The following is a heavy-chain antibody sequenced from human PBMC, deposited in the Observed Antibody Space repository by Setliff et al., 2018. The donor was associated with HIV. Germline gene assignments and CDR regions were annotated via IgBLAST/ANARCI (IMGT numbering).Heavy chain of an antibody. CDR3: LSDVDGANGGF. Sequence: PRLSCAASGFIFEDFGMNWVRQVPGKGLEWVAGISWNRAYIAYGDSVRGRFTISRDNSKKSLYLQMNGLKSEDTAVYYCLSDVDGANGGFWGQGTLVTVSS. D-gene: IGHD2-8*01. CDR2: ISWNRAYI. J-gene: IGHJ4*02. V-gene: IGHV3-9*01. CDR1: GFIFEDFG.